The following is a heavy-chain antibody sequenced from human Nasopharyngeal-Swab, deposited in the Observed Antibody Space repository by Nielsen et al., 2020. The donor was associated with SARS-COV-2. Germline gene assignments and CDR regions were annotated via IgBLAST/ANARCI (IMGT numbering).Heavy chain of an antibody. J-gene: IGHJ4*02. Sequence: GESLKISCAASGFTFSSYGMHWVRQAPGKRLEWVAVISYDGSNKYYADSVKGRFTISRDNSKNTLYLQMNSLRAEDTAVYYCATSGDSSSWWTFFFDYWGQGTLVTVSS. D-gene: IGHD6-13*01. CDR2: ISYDGSNK. CDR1: GFTFSSYG. V-gene: IGHV3-30*03. CDR3: ATSGDSSSWWTFFFDY.